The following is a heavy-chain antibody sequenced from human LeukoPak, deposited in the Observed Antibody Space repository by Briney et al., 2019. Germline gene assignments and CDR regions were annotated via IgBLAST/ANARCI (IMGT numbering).Heavy chain of an antibody. J-gene: IGHJ4*02. Sequence: SVKVSGKASEGTFSSYAISWVRQAPGQGLEWMGGITPIFGTANYAQKFQGRVTITTDESTSTAYMELSSLRSEDTAVFYCARVFARSGEISGSYYYYWGQGTLVTVSS. D-gene: IGHD1-26*01. CDR1: EGTFSSYA. V-gene: IGHV1-69*05. CDR3: ARVFARSGEISGSYYYY. CDR2: ITPIFGTA.